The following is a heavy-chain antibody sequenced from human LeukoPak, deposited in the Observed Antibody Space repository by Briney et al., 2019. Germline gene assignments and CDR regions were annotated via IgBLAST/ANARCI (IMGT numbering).Heavy chain of an antibody. CDR3: ARAEYYDFWSGYYFVAGLIDY. V-gene: IGHV3-33*01. Sequence: GRSLRLSCAASGFTFSSYGMHWVRQAPGKGLEWVAVIWYDGSNKYYADSVKGRFTISRDNSKNSLYLQMNSLRAEDTAVYYCARAEYYDFWSGYYFVAGLIDYWGQGTLVTVSS. CDR2: IWYDGSNK. D-gene: IGHD3-3*01. CDR1: GFTFSSYG. J-gene: IGHJ4*02.